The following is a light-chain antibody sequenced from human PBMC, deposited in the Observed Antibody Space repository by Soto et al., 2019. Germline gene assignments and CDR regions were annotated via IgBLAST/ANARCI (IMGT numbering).Light chain of an antibody. CDR2: EVT. J-gene: IGLJ1*01. V-gene: IGLV2-14*01. CDR1: SSDVGGYNR. CDR3: YSYRSGSAHV. Sequence: SALTQPASVSGSPGQSITISCTGTSSDVGGYNRVSWYQQHPDKAPKLIIYEVTNRPSGISNRFSGSKSGDTASLTISGLQAEEEADYYCYSYRSGSAHVFGTGTKVTVL.